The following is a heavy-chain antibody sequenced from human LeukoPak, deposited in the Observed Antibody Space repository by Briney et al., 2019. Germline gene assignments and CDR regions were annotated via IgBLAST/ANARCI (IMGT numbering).Heavy chain of an antibody. CDR3: ARVGPPDYDFWSGYHPLFDY. CDR1: GYSISSGYY. D-gene: IGHD3-3*01. V-gene: IGHV4-38-2*02. CDR2: IYHSGST. Sequence: SETLSLTCTVSGYSISSGYYWGWIRQPPGKGLEWIGSIYHSGSTYYNPSLKSRVTISVDTSKNQFSLKLSSVTAGDTAVYYCARVGPPDYDFWSGYHPLFDYWGQGTLVTVSS. J-gene: IGHJ4*02.